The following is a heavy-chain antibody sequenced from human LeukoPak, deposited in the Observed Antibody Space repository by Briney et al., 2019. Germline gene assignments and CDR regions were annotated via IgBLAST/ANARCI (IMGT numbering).Heavy chain of an antibody. D-gene: IGHD3-9*01. CDR3: VKDLGYDILTGYYMPSLPDV. J-gene: IGHJ6*02. CDR2: ISYDGSNK. CDR1: GFTFSSYG. Sequence: PGRSLRLSCAASGFTFSSYGMHWVRQAPGKGLEWVAVISYDGSNKYYADSVKGRFTISRDNSKNTLYLQMNSLRAEDTAVYYCVKDLGYDILTGYYMPSLPDVWGQGTTVTVSS. V-gene: IGHV3-30*18.